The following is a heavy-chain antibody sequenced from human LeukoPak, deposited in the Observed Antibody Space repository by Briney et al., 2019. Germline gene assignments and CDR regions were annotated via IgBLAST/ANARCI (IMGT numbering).Heavy chain of an antibody. CDR3: ARDARYSSGWSYYFDY. J-gene: IGHJ4*02. CDR2: ISYDGSNK. CDR1: GFTFSSYA. D-gene: IGHD6-19*01. Sequence: PGGSLRLSCAASGFTFSSYAMHWVRQAPGKGLEWVAVISYDGSNKYYADSVKGRFTISRDNSKNTLYLQMNSLRAEDTAVYYCARDARYSSGWSYYFDYWGQGTLVTVSS. V-gene: IGHV3-30*04.